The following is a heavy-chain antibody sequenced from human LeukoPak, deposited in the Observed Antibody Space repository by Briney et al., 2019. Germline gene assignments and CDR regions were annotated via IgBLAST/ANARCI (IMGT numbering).Heavy chain of an antibody. CDR2: IYTSGST. CDR1: GGSISSYY. D-gene: IGHD5-12*01. J-gene: IGHJ4*02. Sequence: PSETLSLTCTVSGGSISSYYWSWIRQPAGKGLEWIGRIYTSGSTNYNPSLKSRVTMSVDTSKNQFSLKLSSVTAADTAVYYCAREKKWLRSPHHFDYWGQGTLVTVSS. V-gene: IGHV4-4*07. CDR3: AREKKWLRSPHHFDY.